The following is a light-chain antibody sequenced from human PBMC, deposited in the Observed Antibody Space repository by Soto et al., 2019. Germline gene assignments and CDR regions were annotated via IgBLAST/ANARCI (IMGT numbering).Light chain of an antibody. J-gene: IGKJ5*01. CDR1: QSIGDW. Sequence: IHMTHSPSTLYASFGDIVAITCRASQSIGDWLAWYQQKPGKAPKLLIYKASTLDSGVPSRFRGSGSGTDFTLTISSLEPEDFAVYYCQQRSNWPPITFGQGTRLEIK. CDR3: QQRSNWPPIT. V-gene: IGKV1-5*03. CDR2: KAS.